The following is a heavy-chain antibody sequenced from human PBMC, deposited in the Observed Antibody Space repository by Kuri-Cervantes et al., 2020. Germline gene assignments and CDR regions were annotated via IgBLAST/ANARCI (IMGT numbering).Heavy chain of an antibody. Sequence: GESLKISCAASGFTFDDYAMHWVRQAPGKGLVWVSRINNDGSNTEYADSVKGRFTMSRDNAKNTLYLQMNSLRAEDTAVYYCARGFVGPDYWGQGTLVTVSS. J-gene: IGHJ4*02. V-gene: IGHV3-74*01. D-gene: IGHD3-3*01. CDR3: ARGFVGPDY. CDR1: GFTFDDYA. CDR2: INNDGSNT.